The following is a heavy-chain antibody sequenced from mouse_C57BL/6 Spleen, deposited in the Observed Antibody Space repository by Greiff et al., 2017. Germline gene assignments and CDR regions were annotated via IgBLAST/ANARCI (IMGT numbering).Heavy chain of an antibody. CDR1: GYTFTSYW. V-gene: IGHV1-69*01. CDR2: IDPSDSYT. J-gene: IGHJ2*01. CDR3: ARKRDWVDY. Sequence: QVQLQQPGAELVMPGASVKLSCKASGYTFTSYWMHWVKQRPGQGLEWIGEIDPSDSYTNYNQKFKGKSTLTVDKSSSTAYMQLSSLTSEDSAVYYCARKRDWVDYWGQGTTLTVSS. D-gene: IGHD4-1*01.